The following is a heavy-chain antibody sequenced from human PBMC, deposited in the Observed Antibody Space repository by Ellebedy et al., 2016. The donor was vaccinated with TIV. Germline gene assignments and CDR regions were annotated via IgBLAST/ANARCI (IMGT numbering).Heavy chain of an antibody. V-gene: IGHV1-69*02. CDR1: GGTFGTYT. CDR3: AKGTYYYDSSGYYRGGDSTFAH. CDR2: IIPVTDMT. Sequence: AASVKVSCKASGGTFGTYTINWVRQAPGQGLEWMGRIIPVTDMTSYAHQFQGRVTITADKSTNKTYMTLSSLRSEDTAVYYCAKGTYYYDSSGYYRGGDSTFAHWGQGTPVTVSS. J-gene: IGHJ1*01. D-gene: IGHD3-22*01.